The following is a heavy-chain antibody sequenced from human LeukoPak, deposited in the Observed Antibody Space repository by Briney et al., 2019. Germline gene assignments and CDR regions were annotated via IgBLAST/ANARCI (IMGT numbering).Heavy chain of an antibody. V-gene: IGHV3-48*03. D-gene: IGHD6-19*01. J-gene: IGHJ4*02. CDR1: GFTFSSYE. CDR2: ISSGRTI. CDR3: AKDKAYSTGWYGIDY. Sequence: GGSLRLSCAASGFTFSSYEMNWVRQAPGKGLEWVSYISSGRTIYYADSLKGRFTISRDNSKNSLFLQMDSLRTEDTALYYCAKDKAYSTGWYGIDYWGQGTLVTVSS.